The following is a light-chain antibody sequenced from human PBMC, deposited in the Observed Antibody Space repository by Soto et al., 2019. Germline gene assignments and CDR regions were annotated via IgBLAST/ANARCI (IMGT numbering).Light chain of an antibody. J-gene: IGLJ1*01. Sequence: QSVLTXPPSVSGSPGQSVAISCHGTRSDVGSYNRVPWYQQPPGAAPKLMIYEVSNRPSGVPDRFSGYKSGNTASLTISGLQAEDEADYYCNSYTGSSTYVFGTGTKVTGL. CDR2: EVS. CDR1: RSDVGSYNR. V-gene: IGLV2-18*02. CDR3: NSYTGSSTYV.